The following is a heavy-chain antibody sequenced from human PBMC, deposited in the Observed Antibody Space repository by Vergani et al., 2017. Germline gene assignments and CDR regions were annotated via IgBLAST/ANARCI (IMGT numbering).Heavy chain of an antibody. CDR3: ARPQGVTIFGVVSHWFDP. CDR2: IYYSGST. J-gene: IGHJ5*02. CDR1: GGSISSYY. V-gene: IGHV4-59*12. Sequence: QVQLQESGPGLVKPSETLSLTCTVSGGSISSYYWSWIRQPPGKGLEWIGYIYYSGSTNYNPSLKSRVTISVDTSKNQFSLKLSSVTAADTAVYYCARPQGVTIFGVVSHWFDPWGQGTLVTVSS. D-gene: IGHD3-3*01.